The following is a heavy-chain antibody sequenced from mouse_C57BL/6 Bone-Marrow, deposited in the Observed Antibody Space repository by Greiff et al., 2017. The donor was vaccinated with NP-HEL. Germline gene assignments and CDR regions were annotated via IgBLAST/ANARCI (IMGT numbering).Heavy chain of an antibody. CDR3: ARWLLPYYCDY. J-gene: IGHJ2*01. CDR2: IHPNSGST. V-gene: IGHV1-64*01. CDR1: GYTFTSYW. Sequence: VQLQQPGAELVKPGASVKLSCKASGYTFTSYWMHWVKQRPGQGLEWIGMIHPNSGSTNYNEKFKSKATLTVDKSSSTAYMQLSSLTSEDAAVYYCARWLLPYYCDYWGQGTTLTVSS. D-gene: IGHD2-3*01.